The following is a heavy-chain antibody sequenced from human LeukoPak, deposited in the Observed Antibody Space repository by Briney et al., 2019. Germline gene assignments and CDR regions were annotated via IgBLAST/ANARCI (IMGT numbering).Heavy chain of an antibody. CDR3: ARDKAHFTY. J-gene: IGHJ4*02. Sequence: PSETLSLTCTVSGGSISSSSYYWGWIRQPPGKGLEWIGSIYYSGSTYYNPSLKSRVTISVDTSKNQFSLKLSSVTAADTAVYYCARDKAHFTYWGQGTLVTVSS. CDR1: GGSISSSSYY. CDR2: IYYSGST. V-gene: IGHV4-39*07. D-gene: IGHD3-3*02.